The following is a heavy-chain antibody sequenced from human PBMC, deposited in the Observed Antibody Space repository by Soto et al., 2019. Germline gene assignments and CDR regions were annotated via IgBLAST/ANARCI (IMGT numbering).Heavy chain of an antibody. CDR2: IYYSGST. CDR3: AVVPAAIGYFRFFDP. CDR1: GGSISSGDYY. J-gene: IGHJ5*02. D-gene: IGHD2-2*02. V-gene: IGHV4-30-4*01. Sequence: SETLSLTCTVSGGSISSGDYYWSWVRQPPGKGLEWIGYIYYSGSTYYNPSLKSRVTISVDTSKNQFSPKLSSVTAADTAVYYCAVVPAAIGYFRFFDPWGQGTLVTVSS.